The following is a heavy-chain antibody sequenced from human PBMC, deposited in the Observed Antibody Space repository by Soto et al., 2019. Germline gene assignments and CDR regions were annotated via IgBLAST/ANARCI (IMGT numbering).Heavy chain of an antibody. V-gene: IGHV3-30*18. D-gene: IGHD3-3*02. J-gene: IGHJ6*02. CDR2: ISYDGSNK. Sequence: PGGSLRLSCAASGFTFSSYGMHWVRQAPGKGLEWVAVISYDGSNKYYADSVKGRFTISRDNSKNTLYLQMNSLRAEDTAVYYCAKDDRGLHFWIGYPYYYYGTDVPGQATTLTVS. CDR1: GFTFSSYG. CDR3: AKDDRGLHFWIGYPYYYYGTDV.